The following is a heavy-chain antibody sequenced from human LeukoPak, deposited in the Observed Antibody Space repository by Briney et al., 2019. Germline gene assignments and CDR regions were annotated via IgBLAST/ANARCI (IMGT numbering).Heavy chain of an antibody. D-gene: IGHD2-2*01. CDR1: GGSFRGHG. J-gene: IGHJ3*02. CDR3: ARARSTVLIDAYDI. Sequence: SVKVSCKASGGSFRGHGISWVRQAPGQGPQWMGGIIPVFHTTNYAQEFQGRVTLIIDESTSMGYMELSSLRSDDTAVYFCARARSTVLIDAYDIWGQGTMVTVPS. CDR2: IIPVFHTT. V-gene: IGHV1-69*05.